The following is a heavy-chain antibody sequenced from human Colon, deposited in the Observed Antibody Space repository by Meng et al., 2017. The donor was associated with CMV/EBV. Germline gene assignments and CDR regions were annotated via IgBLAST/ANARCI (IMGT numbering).Heavy chain of an antibody. V-gene: IGHV3-21*01. Sequence: SGFAFSTFGMGRVRQAPGKGLEWVASITSSSGYIFYADSVKGRFTISRDNAKNLLFLQMNSLRANDTAVYYCARAGGAVAGRGGFDHWGLGTLVTVSS. CDR3: ARAGGAVAGRGGFDH. CDR2: ITSSSGYI. CDR1: GFAFSTFG. J-gene: IGHJ4*02. D-gene: IGHD6-19*01.